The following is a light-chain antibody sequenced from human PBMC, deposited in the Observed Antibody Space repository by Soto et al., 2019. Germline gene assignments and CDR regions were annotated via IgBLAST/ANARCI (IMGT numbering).Light chain of an antibody. Sequence: DIQMTQSPSSVSASVGDRVTITCRASHASDSWVAWYQQKPGEAPKLLIFTVSLLHSGVPPRFSGSGSGTDFTLTISSLPPEDFATYYCQQTLSFPPKFGQGTKV. CDR1: HASDSW. V-gene: IGKV1-12*01. CDR2: TVS. CDR3: QQTLSFPPK. J-gene: IGKJ1*01.